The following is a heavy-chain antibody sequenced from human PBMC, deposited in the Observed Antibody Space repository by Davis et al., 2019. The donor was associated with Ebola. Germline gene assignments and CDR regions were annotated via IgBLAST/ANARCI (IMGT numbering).Heavy chain of an antibody. CDR1: GGSFSGYY. J-gene: IGHJ4*02. D-gene: IGHD1-26*01. V-gene: IGHV4-34*01. CDR2: INHSGST. CDR3: ARGIVGATTYNFDY. Sequence: PSETLSLTCAVYGGSFSGYYWSWIRQPPGKGLEWIGEINHSGSTNYNPSLKSRVTISVDTSKNQFSLKLSSVTAADTAVYYCARGIVGATTYNFDYWGQGTLVTVSS.